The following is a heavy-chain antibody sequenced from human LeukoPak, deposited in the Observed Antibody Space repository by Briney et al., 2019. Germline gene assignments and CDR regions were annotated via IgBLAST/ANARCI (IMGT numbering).Heavy chain of an antibody. CDR3: ASGRPLGFDY. J-gene: IGHJ4*02. D-gene: IGHD1-26*01. V-gene: IGHV4-61*08. CDR2: IYYSGTT. CDR1: GGSISSGGYY. Sequence: PSETLSLTCTVSGGSISSGGYYWSWIRQPPGKGLEWIGYIYYSGTTNYNPSLKSRVTISVDTSKNQFSLNLSSVTAADTAAYYCASGRPLGFDYWGQGTLVTVSS.